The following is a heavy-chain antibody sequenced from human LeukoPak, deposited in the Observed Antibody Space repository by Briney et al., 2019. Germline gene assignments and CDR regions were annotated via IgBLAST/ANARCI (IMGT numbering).Heavy chain of an antibody. V-gene: IGHV3-74*01. Sequence: GGSLRLSCAASGFTFSSHWMHWVRQAPGKGLVWVSRINSDGSSISYADSVKGRFTISRDNAKNTLYLQMNSLRAEDTAVYYCALAGTGSSGQLWGQGTLVTVSS. CDR1: GFTFSSHW. CDR2: INSDGSSI. D-gene: IGHD2-2*01. J-gene: IGHJ4*02. CDR3: ALAGTGSSGQL.